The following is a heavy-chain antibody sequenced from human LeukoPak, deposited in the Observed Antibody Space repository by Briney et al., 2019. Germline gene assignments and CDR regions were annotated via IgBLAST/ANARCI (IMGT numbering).Heavy chain of an antibody. V-gene: IGHV3-23*01. CDR1: GFSFSTLA. J-gene: IGHJ5*02. CDR2: ITGSGDST. CDR3: ASFTGP. D-gene: IGHD3-16*01. Sequence: GGSLRLSCVASGFSFSTLAMTWVRQAPGKGLDWVSGITGSGDSTNHADSVKGRFTISRDNSKNTLYLQMNSLRAEDTAVYYCASFTGPWGQGTLVTVSS.